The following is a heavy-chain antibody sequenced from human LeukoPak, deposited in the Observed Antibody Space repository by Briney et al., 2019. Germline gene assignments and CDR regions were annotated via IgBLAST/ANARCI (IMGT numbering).Heavy chain of an antibody. Sequence: ETLSVTCTASGDSISTSYWSWIRQPPGKGLEWIGYIYYSGRTIYNPSLTRRVTISVDTSMAVDTSKIQVSLNLASVTAADTAVYYCARDIAATGNLDCWGQGTLASVSS. D-gene: IGHD6-13*01. V-gene: IGHV4-59*01. CDR3: ARDIAATGNLDC. CDR2: IYYSGRT. J-gene: IGHJ4*02. CDR1: GDSISTSY.